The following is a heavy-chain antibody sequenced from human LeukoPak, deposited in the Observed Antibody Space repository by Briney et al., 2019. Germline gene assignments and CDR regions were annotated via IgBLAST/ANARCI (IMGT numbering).Heavy chain of an antibody. V-gene: IGHV3-23*01. D-gene: IGHD1-26*01. CDR3: ASSQWELRPEGAFDI. CDR1: GSTFSSYA. J-gene: IGHJ3*02. CDR2: ISGSGGST. Sequence: GGSLRLSCAASGSTFSSYAMSWVRQAPGKGLEWVSAISGSGGSTYYADSVKGRFTISRDNSKNTLYLQMNSLRAEDTAVYYCASSQWELRPEGAFDIWGQGTMVTVSS.